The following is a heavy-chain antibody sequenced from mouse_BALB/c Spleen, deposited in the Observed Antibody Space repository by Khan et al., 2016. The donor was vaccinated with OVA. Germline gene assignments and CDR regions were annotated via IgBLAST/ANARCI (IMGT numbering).Heavy chain of an antibody. D-gene: IGHD2-14*01. J-gene: IGHJ3*01. Sequence: QVQLKESGPGLVQPTQRLYITCTVSGFSLTTYGIHWVRQSPGKGLEWLGVIWSGGNTTYNAPFITRLSTSTDNTTSQAVFIMISMLADDTAIYYCARNSYRYDFTYWGQGTLVTVSA. V-gene: IGHV2-4-1*01. CDR3: ARNSYRYDFTY. CDR2: IWSGGNT. CDR1: GFSLTTYG.